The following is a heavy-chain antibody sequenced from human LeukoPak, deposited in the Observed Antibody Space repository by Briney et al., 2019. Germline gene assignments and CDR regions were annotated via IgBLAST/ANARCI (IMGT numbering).Heavy chain of an antibody. Sequence: SETLSLTCTVSGGSISSYYWSWIRQPPGKGLEWIGYIYYSGSTNYNPSLKSRVTISVDTSKDQFSLKLSSVTAADTAVYYCARARDWNYVPFDYWGQGTLVTVSS. D-gene: IGHD1-7*01. J-gene: IGHJ4*02. CDR3: ARARDWNYVPFDY. CDR2: IYYSGST. CDR1: GGSISSYY. V-gene: IGHV4-59*01.